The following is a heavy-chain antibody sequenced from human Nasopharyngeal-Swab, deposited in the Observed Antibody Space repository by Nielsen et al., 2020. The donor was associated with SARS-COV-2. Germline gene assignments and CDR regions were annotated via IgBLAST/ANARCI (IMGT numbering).Heavy chain of an antibody. V-gene: IGHV3-21*01. CDR2: ISSSSSYI. Sequence: GESLKISCAASGFTFSSYWMHWVRQAPGKGLEWVSSISSSSSYIYYADSVKGRFTISRDNAKNSLYLQMNSLRAEDTAVYYCARDGLDYDFWSASFMDVWGQGTTVTVSS. D-gene: IGHD3-3*01. CDR1: GFTFSSYW. CDR3: ARDGLDYDFWSASFMDV. J-gene: IGHJ6*02.